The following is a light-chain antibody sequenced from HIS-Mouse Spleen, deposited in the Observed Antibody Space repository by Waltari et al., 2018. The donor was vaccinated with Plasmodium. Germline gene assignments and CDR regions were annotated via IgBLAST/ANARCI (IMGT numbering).Light chain of an antibody. Sequence: QSALTQPPSASGSPGQSVTIPCTGTRSYVGGYNYVPWYQQHPGKAPKLMIYEVSKRPSGVPDRFSGSKSGNTASLTVSGLQAEDEADYYCSSYAGSNNLVFGGGTKLTVL. J-gene: IGLJ2*01. CDR1: RSYVGGYNY. CDR2: EVS. CDR3: SSYAGSNNLV. V-gene: IGLV2-8*01.